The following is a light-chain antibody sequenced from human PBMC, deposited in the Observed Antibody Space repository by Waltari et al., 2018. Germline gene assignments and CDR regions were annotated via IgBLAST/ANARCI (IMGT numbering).Light chain of an antibody. CDR2: KAS. V-gene: IGKV1-5*03. CDR3: QQYNTDYT. Sequence: DVQMTQSPSPLSASVGDTVSITCRASQSIMSWLAWYQQKAGKAPKVLISKASTLERGVPSRFSGSESGTEFTLTISNLQPDDFATYYCQQYNTDYTFGQGTILEIK. J-gene: IGKJ2*01. CDR1: QSIMSW.